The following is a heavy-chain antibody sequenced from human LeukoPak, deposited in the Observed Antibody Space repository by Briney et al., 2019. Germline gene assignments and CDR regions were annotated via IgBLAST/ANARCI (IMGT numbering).Heavy chain of an antibody. Sequence: ASVKVSCKASGYTFTSYYIHWVRQAPGQGLEWMGIINPSGGSTSYAQKFQGRVTMTRDTSTGTVYMELSSLRSEDTAVYYCARDASNRYFDLWGRGTLVTVSS. CDR1: GYTFTSYY. CDR3: ARDASNRYFDL. D-gene: IGHD4-11*01. CDR2: INPSGGST. J-gene: IGHJ2*01. V-gene: IGHV1-46*01.